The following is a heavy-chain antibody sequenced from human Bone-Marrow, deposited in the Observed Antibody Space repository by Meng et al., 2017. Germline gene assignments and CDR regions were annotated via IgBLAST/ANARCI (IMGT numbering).Heavy chain of an antibody. Sequence: SGPTLVQPTRPLTLTRTFPGDPRSTSGVGVGWIRQPPGKALEWLALIYWNDDKRYSTSLKSRFTITKDASKNQVVLTMTNMYPVDTATYYCAQLRDIVVVNDIYSWFDPWGQGTLVTVSS. V-gene: IGHV2-5*01. CDR2: IYWNDDK. CDR3: AQLRDIVVVNDIYSWFDP. CDR1: GDPRSTSGVG. D-gene: IGHD2-21*01. J-gene: IGHJ5*02.